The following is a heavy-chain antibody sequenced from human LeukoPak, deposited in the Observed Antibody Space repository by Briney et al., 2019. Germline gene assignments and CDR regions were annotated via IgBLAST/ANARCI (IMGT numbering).Heavy chain of an antibody. Sequence: PGGSLRLSCAASGFTFGSYWMHWVRQAPGKGLMWVSRINSDGSSITYADSVKGRFTISRDNAKNSLYLQMNSLRAEDTAVYYCARDRGFGQADVWGKGTTVTVSS. CDR3: ARDRGFGQADV. D-gene: IGHD3-10*01. CDR1: GFTFGSYW. CDR2: INSDGSSI. V-gene: IGHV3-74*03. J-gene: IGHJ6*04.